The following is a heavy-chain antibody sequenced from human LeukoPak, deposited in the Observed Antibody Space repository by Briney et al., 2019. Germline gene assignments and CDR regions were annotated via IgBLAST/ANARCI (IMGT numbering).Heavy chain of an antibody. CDR3: ARDSDCSSTSCPNWFDP. CDR1: GYTFTGYY. V-gene: IGHV1-2*02. J-gene: IGHJ5*02. Sequence: GASVKVPCKASGYTFTGYYMHWVRQAPGQGLEWMGWINPNSGGTNYAQKFQGRVTMTRDTSISTAYMELSRLRSDDTAVYYCARDSDCSSTSCPNWFDPWGQGTLVTVSS. D-gene: IGHD2-2*01. CDR2: INPNSGGT.